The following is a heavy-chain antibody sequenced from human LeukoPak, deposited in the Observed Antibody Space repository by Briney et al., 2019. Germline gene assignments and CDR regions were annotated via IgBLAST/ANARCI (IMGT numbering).Heavy chain of an antibody. CDR3: AGGGIRYCSSTSCPGGYFQH. V-gene: IGHV4-34*01. J-gene: IGHJ1*01. CDR2: SNHSGST. CDR1: GGCFRGYY. D-gene: IGHD2-2*01. Sequence: SETLAVTGAVYGGCFRGYYWSWIRQPPGKGLNWIWESNHSGSTNYNPFLKSRVTISVDTSKNQFSLKLSSETAADTAVFFRAGGGIRYCSSTSCPGGYFQHWGQGTLVTVSS.